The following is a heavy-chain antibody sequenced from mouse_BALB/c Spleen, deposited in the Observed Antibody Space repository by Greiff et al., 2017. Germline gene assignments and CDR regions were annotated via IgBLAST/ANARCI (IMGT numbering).Heavy chain of an antibody. CDR1: GYTFSSYW. CDR3: AEMITTFAY. Sequence: QVQLQQSGAELMKPGASVKISCKATGYTFSSYWIEWVKQRPGHGLEWIGEILPGSGSTNYNEKFKGKATFTADTSSNTAYMQLSSLTSEDSAVYYCAEMITTFAYWGQGTLVTVSA. J-gene: IGHJ3*01. V-gene: IGHV1-9*01. D-gene: IGHD2-4*01. CDR2: ILPGSGST.